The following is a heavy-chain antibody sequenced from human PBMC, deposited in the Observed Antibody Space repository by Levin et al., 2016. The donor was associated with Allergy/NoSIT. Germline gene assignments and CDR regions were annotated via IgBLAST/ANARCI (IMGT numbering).Heavy chain of an antibody. V-gene: IGHV1-69*04. J-gene: IGHJ6*02. CDR3: AREGSSSWYSDYYYGMDV. Sequence: SVKVSCKASGYTFTSYGISWVRQAPGQGLEWMGRIIPILGIANYAQKFQGRVTITADKSTSTAYMELSSLRSEDTAVYYCAREGSSSWYSDYYYGMDVWGQGTTVTVSS. CDR2: IIPILGIA. D-gene: IGHD6-13*01. CDR1: GYTFTSYG.